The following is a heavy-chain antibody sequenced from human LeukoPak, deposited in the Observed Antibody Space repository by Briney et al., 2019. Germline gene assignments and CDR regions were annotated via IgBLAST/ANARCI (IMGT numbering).Heavy chain of an antibody. Sequence: GASVKVSCKASGYTFTGYYVHWVRQAPGQGPEWMGRINPRSGGTNYAQKFQGSVTMTRDTTISTAYMDLSSLRSNDTAVYYCARGYDFPEYWGQGTPVTVSS. J-gene: IGHJ4*02. D-gene: IGHD5-12*01. CDR3: ARGYDFPEY. CDR2: INPRSGGT. V-gene: IGHV1-2*06. CDR1: GYTFTGYY.